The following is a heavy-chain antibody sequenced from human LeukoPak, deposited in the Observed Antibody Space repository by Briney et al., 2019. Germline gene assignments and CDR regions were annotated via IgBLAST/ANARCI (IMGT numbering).Heavy chain of an antibody. D-gene: IGHD2-2*01. J-gene: IGHJ4*02. CDR2: INPADSEI. Sequence: GESLKISCKGSGYSFTNYWIGWVRQMPGKSLEWMGIINPADSEIRYSPSFQGQVTMSADKSFSTAYLQWSSLKAPDTAIYYCARDKYCTSRSCYFDYWGQGTPVTVSS. V-gene: IGHV5-51*01. CDR1: GYSFTNYW. CDR3: ARDKYCTSRSCYFDY.